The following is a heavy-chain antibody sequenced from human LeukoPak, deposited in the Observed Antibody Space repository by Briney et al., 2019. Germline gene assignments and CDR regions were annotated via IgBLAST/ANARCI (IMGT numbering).Heavy chain of an antibody. J-gene: IGHJ3*02. V-gene: IGHV3-7*01. D-gene: IGHD6-13*01. CDR2: INQDRSER. CDR3: ARDSEYSSSFAFDI. CDR1: GFTFSSHW. Sequence: PGGSLRLSCAASGFTFSSHWMTWVRQAPGKGLEWVANINQDRSERYYVDSVKGRFTISRDNAKNSLYLQMNSLRAEDTAVYYCARDSEYSSSFAFDIWGQGTMVTVSS.